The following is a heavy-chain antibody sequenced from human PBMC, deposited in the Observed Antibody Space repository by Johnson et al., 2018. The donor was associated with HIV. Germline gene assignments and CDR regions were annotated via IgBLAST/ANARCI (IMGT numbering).Heavy chain of an antibody. D-gene: IGHD1-26*01. CDR1: GFTFSNAW. Sequence: VQLVESGGGLVKPGGSLRLSCAASGFTFSNAWMSWVRQAPGKGLEWVGRIKSKTDGGTTDYAAPVKGRFTISRDDSKNTLYLQMNSLKTEDTAVYYCTTELRGSYEMGDNDAFDSWGRGTMVTVSS. J-gene: IGHJ3*02. CDR2: IKSKTDGGTT. CDR3: TTELRGSYEMGDNDAFDS. V-gene: IGHV3-15*01.